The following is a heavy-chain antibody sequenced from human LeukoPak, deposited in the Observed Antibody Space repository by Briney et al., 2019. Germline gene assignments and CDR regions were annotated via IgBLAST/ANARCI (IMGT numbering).Heavy chain of an antibody. V-gene: IGHV1-69*05. Sequence: GASVKVSCKASGGAFSSYAISWVRQAPGQGLEWMGRIIPIFGTANYAQKFQGRVTITTDESTSTAYMELSSLRSEDTAVYYCARDSYSSSSLFDYWGQGTLVTVSS. D-gene: IGHD6-6*01. J-gene: IGHJ4*02. CDR2: IIPIFGTA. CDR3: ARDSYSSSSLFDY. CDR1: GGAFSSYA.